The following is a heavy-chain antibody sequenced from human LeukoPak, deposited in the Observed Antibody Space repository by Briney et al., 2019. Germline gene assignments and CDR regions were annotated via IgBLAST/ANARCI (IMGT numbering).Heavy chain of an antibody. CDR3: AKDISGGDCPDY. D-gene: IGHD2-21*02. CDR1: GFTFSSYG. V-gene: IGHV3-23*01. Sequence: GGPLRLSCAASGFTFSSYGMSWVRQAPGKGLEWVSAISGSGGSTYYADSVKGRFTISRDNSKNTLYLQMNSLRADDTAVYYCAKDISGGDCPDYWGQGTLVTVSS. CDR2: ISGSGGST. J-gene: IGHJ4*02.